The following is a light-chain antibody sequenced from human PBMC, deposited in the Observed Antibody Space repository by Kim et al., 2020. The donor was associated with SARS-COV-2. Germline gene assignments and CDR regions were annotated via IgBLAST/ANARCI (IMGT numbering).Light chain of an antibody. V-gene: IGKV3D-15*01. Sequence: PGERATLSCRASQTVGSKLAWYQQTPGQPPRLLIYDASTRATGIPAKFSGTGSGTDFTLIISSLQSEDSAVYYCQQYDSWLSFGGGTKLEI. CDR3: QQYDSWLS. CDR1: QTVGSK. CDR2: DAS. J-gene: IGKJ4*01.